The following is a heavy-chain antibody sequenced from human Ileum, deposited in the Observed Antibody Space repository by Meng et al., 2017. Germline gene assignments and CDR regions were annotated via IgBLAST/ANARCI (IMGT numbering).Heavy chain of an antibody. Sequence: QLQASAHGLVKPSGTPAVPCAVSGTWWGWVRQPPGKGLEWIGEIFQSGRTNYNPSLKSRVTISIDKSKSQISLQLSAVTAADTAVYSCATSNDRDVYYLGYWGQGTLVTVSS. D-gene: IGHD3-22*01. CDR3: ATSNDRDVYYLGY. CDR2: IFQSGRT. CDR1: GTW. V-gene: IGHV4-4*02. J-gene: IGHJ4*02.